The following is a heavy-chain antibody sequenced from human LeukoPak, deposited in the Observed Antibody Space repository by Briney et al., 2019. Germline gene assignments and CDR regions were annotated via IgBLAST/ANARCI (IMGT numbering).Heavy chain of an antibody. CDR2: INHSGST. Sequence: SETLSLTCAVYGGSFSGYCWSWIRQPPGKGLEWIGEINHSGSTNYNPSLKSRVTISVDTSKNQFSLKLSSVTAADTAVYYCARGLPPRVRTMVRKNYGMDVWGKGTTVTVSS. CDR3: ARGLPPRVRTMVRKNYGMDV. J-gene: IGHJ6*04. CDR1: GGSFSGYC. V-gene: IGHV4-34*01. D-gene: IGHD3-10*01.